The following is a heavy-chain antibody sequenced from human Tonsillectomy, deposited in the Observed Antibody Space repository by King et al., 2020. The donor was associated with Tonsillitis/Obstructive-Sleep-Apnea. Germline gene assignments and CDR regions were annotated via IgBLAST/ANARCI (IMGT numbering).Heavy chain of an antibody. Sequence: DVQLVESGAEVKKPGESLKISCTGSGYSFPNYWIGWVRQMPGRGLEWMGVIYPGDSDTRYSPSFQGQVTISADKSISTAYLQWSSLKASDIAMYYCARQWGSSWNQFDYWGQGALVTVSS. J-gene: IGHJ4*02. CDR1: GYSFPNYW. CDR3: ARQWGSSWNQFDY. V-gene: IGHV5-51*01. D-gene: IGHD6-13*01. CDR2: IYPGDSDT.